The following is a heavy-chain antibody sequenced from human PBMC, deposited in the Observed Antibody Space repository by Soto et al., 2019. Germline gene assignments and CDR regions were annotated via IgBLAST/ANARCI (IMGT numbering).Heavy chain of an antibody. J-gene: IGHJ4*02. V-gene: IGHV3-23*01. CDR2: ISGSGGST. CDR3: AKDWGIVVVPAATPSEFDY. Sequence: PGGSLRLSCAASGFTFSSYAMSWVRQAPGKGLEWVSAISGSGGSTYYADSVKGRFTISRDNSKNTLYLQMNSLRAEDTAVYYCAKDWGIVVVPAATPSEFDYWGQGTLVTVS. D-gene: IGHD2-2*01. CDR1: GFTFSSYA.